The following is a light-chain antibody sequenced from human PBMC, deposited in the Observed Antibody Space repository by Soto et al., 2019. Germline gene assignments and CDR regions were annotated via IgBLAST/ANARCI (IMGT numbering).Light chain of an antibody. CDR3: CAFAGTYTS. CDR2: DVT. Sequence: QSALAQPASVSGSPGQSITISCTGTSSDVGGYNYVSWYQQHPGKAPKLMIYDVTKRPSGVPDRFSGSKPGNTASLTISGLQAEDEADYYCCAFAGTYTSFGTGTKVTV. V-gene: IGLV2-11*01. J-gene: IGLJ1*01. CDR1: SSDVGGYNY.